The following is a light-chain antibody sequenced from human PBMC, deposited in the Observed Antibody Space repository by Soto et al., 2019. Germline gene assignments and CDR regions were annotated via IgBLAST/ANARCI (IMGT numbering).Light chain of an antibody. CDR1: GSNIGSNS. J-gene: IGLJ2*01. Sequence: QAVLTQPPSVSAAPGQTVTISCSGSGSNIGSNSVSWYQQVPGTAPKLLLYDNNKRPSGIPDRFSGSKSGTSATLGITGLQTADEADYSCGTWESYLSVGVFGGGTKLTVL. V-gene: IGLV1-51*01. CDR3: GTWESYLSVGV. CDR2: DNN.